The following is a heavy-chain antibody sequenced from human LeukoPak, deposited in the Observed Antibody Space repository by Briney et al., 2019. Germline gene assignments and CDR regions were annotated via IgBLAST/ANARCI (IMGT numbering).Heavy chain of an antibody. Sequence: GESLKISCKGSGYSFTSYWISWVRQMPGKGLEWMGRIDPSDSYTNYSPSFQGHVTISADKSISTAYLQWSSLKTSDTAMYYCARQEAGVFDYWGQGTLVTVSS. CDR1: GYSFTSYW. CDR2: IDPSDSYT. V-gene: IGHV5-10-1*01. J-gene: IGHJ4*02. D-gene: IGHD6-19*01. CDR3: ARQEAGVFDY.